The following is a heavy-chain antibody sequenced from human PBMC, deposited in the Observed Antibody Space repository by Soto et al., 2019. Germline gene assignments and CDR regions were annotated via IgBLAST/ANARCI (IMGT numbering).Heavy chain of an antibody. J-gene: IGHJ6*04. Sequence: GGSLRLSCAASGFTFSSNYMSWVRQAPGKGLEWVSVIYSGGSTYYADSEKGRFTISSDNSKNTLYLQMNSLRAEDTAVYYCARDIVVVVAATAMDVWGKGTTVTVSS. V-gene: IGHV3-66*01. CDR3: ARDIVVVVAATAMDV. D-gene: IGHD2-15*01. CDR2: IYSGGST. CDR1: GFTFSSNY.